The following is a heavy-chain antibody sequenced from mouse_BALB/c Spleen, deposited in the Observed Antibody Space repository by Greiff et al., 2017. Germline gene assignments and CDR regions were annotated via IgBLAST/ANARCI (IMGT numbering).Heavy chain of an antibody. V-gene: IGHV1S81*02. CDR2: INPSNGRT. CDR3: ARDWDGYFDV. CDR1: GYTFTSYW. D-gene: IGHD4-1*01. J-gene: IGHJ1*01. Sequence: VQLQQPGAELVKPGASVKLSCKASGYTFTSYWMHWVKQRPGQGLEWIGEINPSNGRTNYNEKFKSKATLTVDKSSSTAYMQLSSLTSEDSAVYYCARDWDGYFDVWGAGTTVTVSS.